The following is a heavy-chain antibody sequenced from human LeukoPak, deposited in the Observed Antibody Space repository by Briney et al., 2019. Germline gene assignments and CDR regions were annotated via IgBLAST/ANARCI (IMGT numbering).Heavy chain of an antibody. CDR1: GYTFTDYA. Sequence: ASVKVSCKASGYTFTDYALHWVRQAPGQSLEWMGWITTGRGETRYSQEFQRRITFTRDTSASTVYMDLSDLRSEDTAVYYCARGGKEWRGGNYFDSWGQGTLVAVSS. V-gene: IGHV1-3*03. CDR3: ARGGKEWRGGNYFDS. J-gene: IGHJ4*02. CDR2: ITTGRGET. D-gene: IGHD3-3*01.